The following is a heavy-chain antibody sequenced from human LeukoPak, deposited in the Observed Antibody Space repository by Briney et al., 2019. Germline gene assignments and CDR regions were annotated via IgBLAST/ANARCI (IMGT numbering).Heavy chain of an antibody. Sequence: SETLSLTCTVSGGSMSTYYWTWIRQPPGKGLEWIGFIYYTGSTNYNPSLKSRVTISVDTSKNQFPLKLSSVTAADTAVYYCARHSYGYDCFDYWGQGTLVTVSS. CDR3: ARHSYGYDCFDY. CDR2: IYYTGST. V-gene: IGHV4-59*01. J-gene: IGHJ4*02. D-gene: IGHD5-18*01. CDR1: GGSMSTYY.